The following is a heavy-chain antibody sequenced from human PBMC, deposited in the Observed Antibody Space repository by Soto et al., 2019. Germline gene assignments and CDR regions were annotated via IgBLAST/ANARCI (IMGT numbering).Heavy chain of an antibody. V-gene: IGHV3-30-3*01. J-gene: IGHJ4*02. Sequence: GGSLRLSCAASGFTFSSYAMHWVRQAPGKGLEWVAVISYDGSNKYYADSVKGRFTISRDNSKNTLYLQMNGLRAEDTAVYYCARDGLGYCSGGSCWHFDYWGQGTLVTVSS. CDR3: ARDGLGYCSGGSCWHFDY. D-gene: IGHD2-15*01. CDR2: ISYDGSNK. CDR1: GFTFSSYA.